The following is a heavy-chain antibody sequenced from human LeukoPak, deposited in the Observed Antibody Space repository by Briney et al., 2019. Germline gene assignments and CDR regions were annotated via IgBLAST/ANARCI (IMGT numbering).Heavy chain of an antibody. Sequence: SVKVSCKASGGTFSSYAISWVRQAPGQGLEWMGGIIPIVGTANYAQTFQGRVTITTDESTRTAYMELSSRRSEDTAVDYCARGTSYDILTGYYTYYFDYWGQGTLVTVSS. V-gene: IGHV1-69*05. D-gene: IGHD3-9*01. CDR2: IIPIVGTA. J-gene: IGHJ4*02. CDR3: ARGTSYDILTGYYTYYFDY. CDR1: GGTFSSYA.